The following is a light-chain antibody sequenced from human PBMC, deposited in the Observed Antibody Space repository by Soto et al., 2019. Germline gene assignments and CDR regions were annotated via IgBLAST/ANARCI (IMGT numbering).Light chain of an antibody. J-gene: IGKJ1*01. CDR3: QQYNNWPRT. V-gene: IGKV3-15*01. CDR2: SAS. CDR1: QSVSSD. Sequence: EIVMTQSPATLSVSPGERATLSCRASQSVSSDLAWYHQKPGQAPRLLIYSASTMSTGIPARFSGSGSGTEFTLTITSLQSEDCAVYDCQQYNNWPRTFGQGTKVEIK.